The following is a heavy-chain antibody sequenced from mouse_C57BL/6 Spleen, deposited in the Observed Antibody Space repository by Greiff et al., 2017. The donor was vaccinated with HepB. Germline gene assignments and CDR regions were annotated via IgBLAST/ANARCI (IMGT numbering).Heavy chain of an antibody. D-gene: IGHD1-1*01. CDR3: ARSFTTVVPYYFDY. Sequence: VQLQQSGAELARPGASVKLSCKASGYTFTSYGISWVKQRTGQGLEWIGEIYPRSGNTYYNEKFKGKATLTADKSSSTAYMELRSLTSEDSAVYFCARSFTTVVPYYFDYWGQGTTLTVSS. CDR2: IYPRSGNT. CDR1: GYTFTSYG. J-gene: IGHJ2*01. V-gene: IGHV1-81*01.